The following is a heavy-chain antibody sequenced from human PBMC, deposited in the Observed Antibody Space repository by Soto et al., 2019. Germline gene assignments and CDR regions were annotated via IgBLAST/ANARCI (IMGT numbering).Heavy chain of an antibody. CDR3: ARHSLEQTVFMDV. CDR2: IYYSGST. D-gene: IGHD1-1*01. V-gene: IGHV4-39*01. J-gene: IGHJ6*03. Sequence: SETLSLTCTVSGGSISSSSYYWGWIRQPPGKGLEWIGSIYYSGSTYYNPSLKSRVTISVDTSKNQFSLKLSSVTAADTAVYYCARHSLEQTVFMDVWGKGTTVTVSS. CDR1: GGSISSSSYY.